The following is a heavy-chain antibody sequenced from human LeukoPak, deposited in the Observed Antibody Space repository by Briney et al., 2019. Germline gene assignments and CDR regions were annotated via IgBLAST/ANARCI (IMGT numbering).Heavy chain of an antibody. V-gene: IGHV3-48*01. CDR3: AKAGPLVHVD. D-gene: IGHD3-9*01. CDR2: IGIDSGNT. J-gene: IGHJ4*02. CDR1: GFTFSDYS. Sequence: GGSLRLSCAASGFTFSDYSMNWVRQAPGKGLEWISYIGIDSGNTNYADSVKGRFTISRDNSKNTLYLQMNSLRAEDTAVYYCAKAGPLVHVDWGQGTLVTVSS.